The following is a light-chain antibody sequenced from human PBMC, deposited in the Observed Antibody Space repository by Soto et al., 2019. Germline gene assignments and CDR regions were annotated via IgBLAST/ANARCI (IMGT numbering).Light chain of an antibody. V-gene: IGKV1-33*01. CDR2: DAS. CDR1: LDIDNY. CDR3: QQYDNLPVT. J-gene: IGKJ5*01. Sequence: DIQMTQSPSSLSASVGDRVTITCQASLDIDNYLNWYQQKPGKAPKLLIYDASNLETGVPSRFSGSGSGTDFTFTISSLQPEDIATYFCQQYDNLPVTFGQGTRLEIK.